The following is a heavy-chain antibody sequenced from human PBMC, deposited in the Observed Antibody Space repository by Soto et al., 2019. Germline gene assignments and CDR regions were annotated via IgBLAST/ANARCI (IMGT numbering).Heavy chain of an antibody. J-gene: IGHJ4*02. V-gene: IGHV4-59*02. CDR3: ARGGSYGDFFDY. CDR1: GGSVSSNY. D-gene: IGHD4-17*01. Sequence: SETLALTCTVSGGSVSSNYWTWILQSPGKGLEWIGYIYYTGSTKYNPSLKSRVTISLDTSKNQFSLRLTSVTSADTAVYYCARGGSYGDFFDYRGQRAQVTVSS. CDR2: IYYTGST.